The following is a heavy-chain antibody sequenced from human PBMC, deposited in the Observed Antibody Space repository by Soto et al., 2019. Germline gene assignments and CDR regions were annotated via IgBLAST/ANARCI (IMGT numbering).Heavy chain of an antibody. CDR1: GGSISDNNW. D-gene: IGHD6-19*01. Sequence: QVQLQESGPGLVKPSGTLSLTCAVSGGSISDNNWWSWVRQPPGKGLEWIGEIDHRGTTNYNPPLKSRVTISMDKSKNQISMVLNSVTAADSAVYYCARHIGVAGTRGFDYWGQGTLVTVSS. V-gene: IGHV4-4*02. CDR2: IDHRGTT. CDR3: ARHIGVAGTRGFDY. J-gene: IGHJ4*02.